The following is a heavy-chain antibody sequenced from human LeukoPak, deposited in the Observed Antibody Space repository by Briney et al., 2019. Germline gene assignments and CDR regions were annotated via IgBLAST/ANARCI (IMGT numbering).Heavy chain of an antibody. D-gene: IGHD1-26*01. Sequence: SETLSLTCTVSGGSISSSIYYWAWIRQPPGKGLEWIGRIYYSGATYYNPSLKSRVTISIDTSKNQFSLQLSSVTAADTAVYYCATPYSGGYHGLDIWGQGTMVTVSS. V-gene: IGHV4-39*01. CDR3: ATPYSGGYHGLDI. J-gene: IGHJ3*02. CDR2: IYYSGAT. CDR1: GGSISSSIYY.